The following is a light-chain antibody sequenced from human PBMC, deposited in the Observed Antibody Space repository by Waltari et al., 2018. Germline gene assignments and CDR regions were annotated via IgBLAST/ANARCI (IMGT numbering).Light chain of an antibody. CDR1: QNIVRY. CDR2: AAS. J-gene: IGKJ5*01. Sequence: DIQMTQSPYSLSASVGDRVTITCRASQNIVRYLNWYQQRPGKAPKLLIYAASTLQRGVPSRVSGSGSGTDFTLTITTLQPEDFATYYCQQTDSVPFTFGQGTRLDIK. CDR3: QQTDSVPFT. V-gene: IGKV1-39*01.